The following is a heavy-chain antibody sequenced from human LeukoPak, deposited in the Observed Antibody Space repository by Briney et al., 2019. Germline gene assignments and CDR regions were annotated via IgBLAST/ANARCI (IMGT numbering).Heavy chain of an antibody. J-gene: IGHJ4*02. V-gene: IGHV3-43*01. CDR2: ITRDGGST. CDR3: ATERLKYFDY. CDR1: GFTFSSYA. Sequence: GGSLRLSCAASGFTFSSYAMSGVRHAPGKGLEWVSLITRDGGSTFYADSVKGRFTISRDKSKNSLYLQMHSLRTEDTALYYCATERLKYFDYWGQGTLVTVSS.